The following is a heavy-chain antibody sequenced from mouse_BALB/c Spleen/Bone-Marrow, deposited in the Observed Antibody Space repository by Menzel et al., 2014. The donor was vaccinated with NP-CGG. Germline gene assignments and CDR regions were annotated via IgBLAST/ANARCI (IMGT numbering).Heavy chain of an antibody. Sequence: DVKLQESGGGLVQPGGSRKLSCAASGFTFSSFGMHWVRQAPEKGLEWVAYISSVSSTIYYGDTVKGRFTISRDNPKNTLFLQMTSLRSEDTAIYYCARGGNWTRNYFDYWGQGTTPTVSS. CDR2: ISSVSSTI. CDR3: ARGGNWTRNYFDY. J-gene: IGHJ2*01. V-gene: IGHV5-17*02. D-gene: IGHD4-1*01. CDR1: GFTFSSFG.